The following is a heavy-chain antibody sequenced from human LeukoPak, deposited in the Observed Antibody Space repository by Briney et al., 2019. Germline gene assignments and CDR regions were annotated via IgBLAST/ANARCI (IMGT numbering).Heavy chain of an antibody. CDR1: RFTFSNYA. CDR3: ARDGLQTHNYFDY. J-gene: IGHJ4*02. V-gene: IGHV3-33*01. D-gene: IGHD4-4*01. CDR2: IWYDGSNE. Sequence: GGSLRLSCAASRFTFSNYAMHWVRQAPGKGLEWVAVIWYDGSNENYADSVKGRFTISRDNSKNTLYLQMNSLRAEDTAVYFCARDGLQTHNYFDYWGQGTLVTVSS.